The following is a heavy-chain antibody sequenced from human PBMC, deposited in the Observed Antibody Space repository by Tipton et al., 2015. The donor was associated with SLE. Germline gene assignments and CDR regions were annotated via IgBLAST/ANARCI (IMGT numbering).Heavy chain of an antibody. CDR3: ARDLNTVPKWGCSDH. Sequence: SLRLSCAASGFSLKSYTMNWVRQAPGKGLEWVSYISSDGSTIYYADSVRGRFTISRDNAENSLYLQMNSLRVEDTAVYYCARDLNTVPKWGCSDHGGQGTLVSVSS. CDR1: GFSLKSYT. J-gene: IGHJ4*02. V-gene: IGHV3-48*01. D-gene: IGHD7-27*01. CDR2: ISSDGSTI.